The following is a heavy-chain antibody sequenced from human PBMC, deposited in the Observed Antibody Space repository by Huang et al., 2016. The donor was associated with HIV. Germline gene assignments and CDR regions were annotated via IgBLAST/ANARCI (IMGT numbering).Heavy chain of an antibody. D-gene: IGHD2-8*01. CDR1: GGSFSTYY. CDR2: IKHSGTT. J-gene: IGHJ4*02. V-gene: IGHV4-34*02. CDR3: ARDGKQMAPHFDF. Sequence: QVQLQQWGAGRLRPSETLYLTCAVFGGSFSTYYWTGIRQPPGKGLEWIGEIKHSGTTNYNSSLKSRVTMSVDTSKKQFSLRLKSVTAADTAVYYCARDGKQMAPHFDFWGQGTLVTVSS.